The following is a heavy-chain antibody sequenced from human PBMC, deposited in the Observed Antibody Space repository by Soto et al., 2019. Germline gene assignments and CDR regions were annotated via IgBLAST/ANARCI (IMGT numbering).Heavy chain of an antibody. CDR1: GFTFSTYA. CDR2: IIGGGGNT. D-gene: IGHD1-26*01. V-gene: IGHV3-23*01. J-gene: IGHJ4*02. Sequence: EVQLLESGGGLVQPGGSLRLSCAASGFTFSTYAMNWLRQAPGKGLEWVSGIIGGGGNTYYADSVRGRFTISRDNSKNTLYLHMSRLRAEDTAVYYCAKDLKPYGRWEIDCWGQGPLVTVSS. CDR3: AKDLKPYGRWEIDC.